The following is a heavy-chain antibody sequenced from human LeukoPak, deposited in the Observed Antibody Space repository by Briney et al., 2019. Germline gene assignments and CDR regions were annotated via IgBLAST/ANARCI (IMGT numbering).Heavy chain of an antibody. Sequence: SETLSLTCAVYGGSLSGYYWSWIRQPPGKGLEWIGEINHSGSTNYNPSLKSRVTISVDTSKNQFSLKLSSVTAADTAVYYCARAPDYYDSSGYYYFDYWGQGTLVTASS. CDR2: INHSGST. J-gene: IGHJ4*02. D-gene: IGHD3-22*01. CDR3: ARAPDYYDSSGYYYFDY. CDR1: GGSLSGYY. V-gene: IGHV4-34*01.